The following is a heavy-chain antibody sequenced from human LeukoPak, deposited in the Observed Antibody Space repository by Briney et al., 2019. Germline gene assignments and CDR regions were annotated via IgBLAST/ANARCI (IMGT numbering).Heavy chain of an antibody. J-gene: IGHJ4*02. CDR3: AKEQLLGGSYTFDY. CDR1: GFTFSSYW. D-gene: IGHD1-26*01. Sequence: PGGSLRLSCAASGFTFSSYWMSWVRQAPGKGLEWVAFIRSDGSTKYFADSVKGRFTISRDNSKNTLYLQMNSLRAEDTAVYYCAKEQLLGGSYTFDYWGQGTLVTVSS. V-gene: IGHV3-30*02. CDR2: IRSDGSTK.